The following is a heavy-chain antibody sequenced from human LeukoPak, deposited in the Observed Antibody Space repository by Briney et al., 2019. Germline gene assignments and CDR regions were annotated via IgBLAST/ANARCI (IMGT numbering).Heavy chain of an antibody. D-gene: IGHD3-16*01. CDR3: AREFWGAGTLDY. CDR2: ISYDGTNK. V-gene: IGHV3-30*04. J-gene: IGHJ4*02. Sequence: GGSLRLSCAASGFTFSTYSMHWVRQAPGKGVEWVAIISYDGTNKYYADSVKGRFTISRDNAKNSLYLQMNSLRAEDTAVYYCAREFWGAGTLDYWGQGTLVTVSS. CDR1: GFTFSTYS.